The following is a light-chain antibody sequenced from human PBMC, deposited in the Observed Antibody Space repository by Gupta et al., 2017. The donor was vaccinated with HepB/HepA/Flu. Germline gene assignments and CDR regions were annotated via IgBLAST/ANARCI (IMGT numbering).Light chain of an antibody. CDR2: GGS. CDR3: QQTDSAPKT. V-gene: IGKV1-39*01. Sequence: DIQMTQSPSSLSASVGDRVTITCRPSQSISIYLNWYQQKVGKAPKLLMFGGSEVQSGVPSRFSGSRSGTDFTLTISSRQPEEFATYYCQQTDSAPKTFGQGTKLEIK. J-gene: IGKJ2*01. CDR1: QSISIY.